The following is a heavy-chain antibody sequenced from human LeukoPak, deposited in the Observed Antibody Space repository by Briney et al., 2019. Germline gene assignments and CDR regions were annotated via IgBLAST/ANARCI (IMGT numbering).Heavy chain of an antibody. D-gene: IGHD3-3*01. CDR2: INDCGSET. CDR3: ARDRDTTRFYARYGMDV. V-gene: IGHV3-74*01. J-gene: IGHJ6*02. Sequence: PGGPLRLSCAASGFTFSFWMHWVRRAPGKGLEWVSRINDCGSETVYADSVKGRFTIYRDNAKNTLYLQMNSLRVEDTAVYYCARDRDTTRFYARYGMDVWGQGTTVTVSS. CDR1: GFTFSFW.